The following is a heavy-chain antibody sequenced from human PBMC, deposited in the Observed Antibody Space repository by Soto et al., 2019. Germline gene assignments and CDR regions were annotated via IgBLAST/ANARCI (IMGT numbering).Heavy chain of an antibody. V-gene: IGHV4-34*01. CDR2: INHSGST. D-gene: IGHD3-9*01. CDR3: ARGDDILTGHVIENWFDP. Sequence: QVQLQQWGAGVLKPSETLSLTCAVYGGSFSGYYWSWIRQPPGKGLEWIGEINHSGSTNYNPSLKSRVPISVDTSKNQFSLKLSSVTAADTAVYYCARGDDILTGHVIENWFDPWGQGTLVTVSS. J-gene: IGHJ5*02. CDR1: GGSFSGYY.